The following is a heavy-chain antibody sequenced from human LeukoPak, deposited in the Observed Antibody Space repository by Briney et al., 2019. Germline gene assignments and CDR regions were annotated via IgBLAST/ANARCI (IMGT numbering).Heavy chain of an antibody. CDR1: GFTFTTYG. D-gene: IGHD1-1*01. CDR3: ARERKYDSNFDY. Sequence: GGSLRLSCSASGFTFTTYGMNWVRQAPGKGLEWVSRINSDGSSTSYADSVKGRFTVSRDNAKNTLYLQMNSLRAEDTAVYYCARERKYDSNFDYWGQGTLVTVSS. V-gene: IGHV3-74*01. CDR2: INSDGSST. J-gene: IGHJ4*02.